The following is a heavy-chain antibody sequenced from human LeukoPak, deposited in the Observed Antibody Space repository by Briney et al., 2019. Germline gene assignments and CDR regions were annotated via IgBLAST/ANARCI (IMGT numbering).Heavy chain of an antibody. CDR3: ARDGPYGSGSYNHY. CDR2: INHSGST. CDR1: GGSFSGYY. D-gene: IGHD3-10*01. V-gene: IGHV4-34*01. J-gene: IGHJ4*02. Sequence: PSETLSLTCAAYGGSFSGYYWSWIRQPPGKGLEWIGEINHSGSTNYNPSLKSRVTISKDTSKNQFSLQLTSMTAADTAVYYCARDGPYGSGSYNHYWGQGTLVTVSS.